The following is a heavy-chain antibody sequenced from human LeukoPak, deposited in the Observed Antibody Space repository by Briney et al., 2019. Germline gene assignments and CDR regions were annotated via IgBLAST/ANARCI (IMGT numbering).Heavy chain of an antibody. V-gene: IGHV4-39*07. D-gene: IGHD6-19*01. CDR1: GGSISSYY. CDR3: ARDGRAGSLFAY. J-gene: IGHJ4*02. CDR2: IYHSGST. Sequence: SETLSLTCTVSGGSISSYYWGWIRQPPGKGLEWIGSIYHSGSTYYNPSLKSRVTISVDTSKNQFSLKLSSVTAADTAIYYCARDGRAGSLFAYWGQGTLVTVSS.